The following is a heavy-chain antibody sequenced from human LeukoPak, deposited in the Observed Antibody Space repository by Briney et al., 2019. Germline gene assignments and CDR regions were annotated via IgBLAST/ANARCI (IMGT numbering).Heavy chain of an antibody. CDR2: ISGGGGTT. V-gene: IGHV3-23*01. CDR3: AKDRVYYFDSSGYSCDY. Sequence: PGGSRRLSCAASGFTFSNYAMSWVRQAPGKGLEWVSGISGGGGTTYYADSVKGRFTISRDNSKNTLYLQMHSLRAEDTAVYYCAKDRVYYFDSSGYSCDYWGQGSLVTVSS. D-gene: IGHD3-22*01. J-gene: IGHJ4*02. CDR1: GFTFSNYA.